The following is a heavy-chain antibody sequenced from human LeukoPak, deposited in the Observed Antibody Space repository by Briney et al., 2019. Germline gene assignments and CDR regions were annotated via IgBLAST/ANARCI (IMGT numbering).Heavy chain of an antibody. CDR3: AKVPGRAYGDYPFDY. CDR1: GFTFSTYS. V-gene: IGHV3-21*04. Sequence: GGSLRLSCAASGFTFSTYSMSWVRRAPGKGLEWVSCITSSNYMYYADSVEGRFTISRDNAKNSLYLQMNSLRADDTAIYYCAKVPGRAYGDYPFDYWGQGTLVTVSS. D-gene: IGHD4-17*01. CDR2: ITSSNYM. J-gene: IGHJ4*02.